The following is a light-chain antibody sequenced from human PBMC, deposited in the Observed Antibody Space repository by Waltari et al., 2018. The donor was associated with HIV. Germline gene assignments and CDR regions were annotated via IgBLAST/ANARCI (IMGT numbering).Light chain of an antibody. Sequence: QSALTQPRSVSGSPGHSVTISCTGISSDLGRYNYVSWYQHDPGKAPKLMLFDVNKRPSGVPARFSGSKSGNTASLTISGLQAEDEADYYCCSNAGSHVVFGGGTKVTVL. CDR1: SSDLGRYNY. J-gene: IGLJ2*01. V-gene: IGLV2-11*01. CDR3: CSNAGSHVV. CDR2: DVN.